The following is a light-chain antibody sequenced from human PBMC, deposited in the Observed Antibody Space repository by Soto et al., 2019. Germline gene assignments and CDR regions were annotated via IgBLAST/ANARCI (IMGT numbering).Light chain of an antibody. Sequence: QAVVTQEPSLTVSPGGTVTLTCGSSTGAVTSGHYPYWFQQKPGQAPRTLIYDTSNKHSWTPARFSGSLLGGKAALTLSGAQPEDEAEEYCLLSYSGARYVVFGGGTKVTVL. V-gene: IGLV7-46*01. CDR1: TGAVTSGHY. J-gene: IGLJ2*01. CDR2: DTS. CDR3: LLSYSGARYVV.